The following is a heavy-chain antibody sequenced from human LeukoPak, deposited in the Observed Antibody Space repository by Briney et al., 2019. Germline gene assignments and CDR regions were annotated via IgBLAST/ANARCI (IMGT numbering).Heavy chain of an antibody. CDR2: ISYDGSNK. J-gene: IGHJ4*02. CDR1: GFTFSSYA. D-gene: IGHD4-23*01. CDR3: AREVGGNPPRDY. Sequence: PGGSLRLSCAASGFTFSSYAMHWVRQAPGKGLEWVAVISYDGSNKYYADSVKGRFTISRDNSKNTLYLQMNSLRAEDTAVYYCAREVGGNPPRDYWGQGTLVTVSS. V-gene: IGHV3-30-3*01.